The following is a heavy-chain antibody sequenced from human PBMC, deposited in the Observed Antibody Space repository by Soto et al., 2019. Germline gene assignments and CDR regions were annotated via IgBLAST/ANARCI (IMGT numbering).Heavy chain of an antibody. V-gene: IGHV3-21*06. CDR3: ARDPPLSMIVVVGVDDF. J-gene: IGHJ5*01. CDR2: ISSRSTFI. CDR1: GFKLTNEN. D-gene: IGHD3-22*01. Sequence: GGVVSLSFTVLGFKLTNENMNLVRQAPGNGLEWVSSISSRSTFINYAGSVKGRFTISRDNDKGLVYLQMNSLRAEDTAVYYCARDPPLSMIVVVGVDDFWGQGTLVTVSS.